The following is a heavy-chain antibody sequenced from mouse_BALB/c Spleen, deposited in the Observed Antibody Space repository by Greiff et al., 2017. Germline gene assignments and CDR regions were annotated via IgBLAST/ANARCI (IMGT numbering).Heavy chain of an antibody. CDR2: IDPENGDT. CDR1: GFNIKDYY. J-gene: IGHJ3*01. CDR3: NAKEYDYGCAY. Sequence: VQLQQSGAELVRSGASVKLSCTASGFNIKDYYMHWVKQRPEQGLEWIGWIDPENGDTEYAPKFQGKATMTADTSSNTAYLQLSSLTSEDTAVYYCNAKEYDYGCAYWGQGTLVTVSA. D-gene: IGHD2-4*01. V-gene: IGHV14-4*02.